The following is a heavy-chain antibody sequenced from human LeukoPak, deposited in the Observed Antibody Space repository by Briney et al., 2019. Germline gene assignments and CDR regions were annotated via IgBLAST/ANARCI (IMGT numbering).Heavy chain of an antibody. D-gene: IGHD3-9*01. Sequence: GGSLRLSCAASEFTFSSYAMSWVRQAPGKGLEWVSCISASGGTTYYADSVKGRFTISRDNSRNTLYLQMNSLRAEDTAVYCCAKDLTGHTTPLFDYWGQGTLVIVSS. CDR2: ISASGGTT. CDR1: EFTFSSYA. V-gene: IGHV3-23*01. J-gene: IGHJ4*02. CDR3: AKDLTGHTTPLFDY.